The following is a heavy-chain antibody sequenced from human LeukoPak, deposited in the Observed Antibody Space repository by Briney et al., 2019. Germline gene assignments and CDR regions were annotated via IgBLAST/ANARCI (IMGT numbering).Heavy chain of an antibody. CDR1: GYTFTSYY. D-gene: IGHD2-2*01. CDR2: INPSGGST. J-gene: IGHJ5*02. V-gene: IGHV1-46*01. Sequence: ASAKVSCKASGYTFTSYYMHWVRQAPGQGLEWMGIINPSGGSTSYAQKFQGRVTMTRDTSTSTVYMELSSLRSEDTAVYYCARDGGDIVVVPAAGGFDPWGQGTLVTVSS. CDR3: ARDGGDIVVVPAAGGFDP.